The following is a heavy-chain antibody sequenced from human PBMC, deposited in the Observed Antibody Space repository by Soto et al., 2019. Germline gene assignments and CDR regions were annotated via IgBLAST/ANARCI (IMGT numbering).Heavy chain of an antibody. Sequence: QVQLVQSGAEVKKPGSSVKVSCKASGGTFNNYAISWVRQAPGQGLEWMGGIIPIIGTADYAHKFQGSLAISAAESTRTTFMELSSLRSEDTALYYCARGGVDVVATSAVDYWGQGTLVTVSS. V-gene: IGHV1-69*01. CDR3: ARGGVDVVATSAVDY. CDR1: GGTFNNYA. CDR2: IIPIIGTA. D-gene: IGHD5-12*01. J-gene: IGHJ4*02.